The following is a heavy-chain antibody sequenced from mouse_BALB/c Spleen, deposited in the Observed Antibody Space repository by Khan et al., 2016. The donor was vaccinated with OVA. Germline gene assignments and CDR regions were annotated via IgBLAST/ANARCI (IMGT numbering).Heavy chain of an antibody. J-gene: IGHJ2*01. CDR2: INPSTGYT. D-gene: IGHD1-1*01. Sequence: QVQLQQSGAELAKPGASVKMSCKASGYTFINYWILWVKQRPGQGLEWIGYINPSTGYTEYNQNFKDKATLTADKSSSTAYMQLSSLTSEDAAVXYCERRGLRWDFDYWGQGTTLTVSS. V-gene: IGHV1-7*01. CDR1: GYTFINYW. CDR3: ERRGLRWDFDY.